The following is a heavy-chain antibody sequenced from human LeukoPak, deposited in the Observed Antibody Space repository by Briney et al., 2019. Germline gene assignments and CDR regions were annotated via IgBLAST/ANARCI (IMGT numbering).Heavy chain of an antibody. Sequence: PSETLSLTCSVSGGSISSYYWSWIRQPAGKGLEWIGRIFTTGSTNYNPSLESRVTISVDKSKNLCSLKLSSVTAADTAVYYCARDQVASYGSGSGWFDPWGQGTLVTVSS. J-gene: IGHJ5*02. CDR1: GGSISSYY. V-gene: IGHV4-4*07. D-gene: IGHD3-10*01. CDR2: IFTTGST. CDR3: ARDQVASYGSGSGWFDP.